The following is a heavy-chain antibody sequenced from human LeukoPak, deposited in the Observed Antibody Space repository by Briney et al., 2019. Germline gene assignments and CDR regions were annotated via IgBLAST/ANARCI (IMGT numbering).Heavy chain of an antibody. J-gene: IGHJ3*02. CDR1: GGTFSSYA. CDR3: AMGLREDAFDI. V-gene: IGHV1-69*04. D-gene: IGHD5-12*01. CDR2: IIPILGIA. Sequence: ASVKVSCKASGGTFSSYAISWVRQAPGQGLEWMGRIIPILGIANYAQKFQGRVTITADKSTSTAYMELSSLRSEDTAVYYCAMGLREDAFDIWGQGTMVTVSS.